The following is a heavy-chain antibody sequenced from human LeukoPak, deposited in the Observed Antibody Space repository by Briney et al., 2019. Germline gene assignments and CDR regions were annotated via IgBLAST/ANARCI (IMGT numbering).Heavy chain of an antibody. Sequence: GGSLRLSCEASGFTFSGSDIHWVRQASGKRLEWVGRITTKASNYATAYGASVKGRFTISRDDSENTAYLQMNSLKTEDTAVYYCTTYRSGHYWGQGTLVTVSS. V-gene: IGHV3-73*01. CDR1: GFTFSGSD. D-gene: IGHD6-19*01. J-gene: IGHJ4*02. CDR3: TTYRSGHY. CDR2: ITTKASNYAT.